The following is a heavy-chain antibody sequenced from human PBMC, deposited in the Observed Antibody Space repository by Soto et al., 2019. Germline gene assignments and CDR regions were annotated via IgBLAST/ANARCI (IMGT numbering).Heavy chain of an antibody. CDR3: ARGEDAFFYYGLDV. V-gene: IGHV4-59*01. Sequence: PSETLSLTCTVSGTSISSYYWSWIRQPPGKGLEWIANIHYSGTTNYNPSLASRVTMSVDTSKSQFSLKLTSVTAADTAVYYCARGEDAFFYYGLDVWGQGITVTVS. J-gene: IGHJ6*02. CDR2: IHYSGTT. CDR1: GTSISSYY.